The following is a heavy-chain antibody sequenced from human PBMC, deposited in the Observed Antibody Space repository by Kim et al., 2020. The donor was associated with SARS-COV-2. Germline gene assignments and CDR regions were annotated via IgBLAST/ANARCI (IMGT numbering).Heavy chain of an antibody. V-gene: IGHV3-43*01. Sequence: GYTKYADSVKCRFTISRDNRKNSLYLEMNSLRTEYTALYFCTKEEFRYFDFWGRGTLVTVSS. J-gene: IGHJ2*01. CDR3: TKEEFRYFDF. CDR2: GYT. D-gene: IGHD3-10*01.